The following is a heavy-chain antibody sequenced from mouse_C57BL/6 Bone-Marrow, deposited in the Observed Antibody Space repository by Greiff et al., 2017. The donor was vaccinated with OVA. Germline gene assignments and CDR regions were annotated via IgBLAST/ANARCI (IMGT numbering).Heavy chain of an antibody. Sequence: VQLQQPGAELVMPGASVKLSCKASGYTFTSYWMHWVKQRPGQGLEWIGEIDPSDSYTNYNQKFKGKSTLTVDKSSSTAYMQRSSLTSEDSAVYYCARLYTWYFAVWGTGTTVTVSS. CDR1: GYTFTSYW. V-gene: IGHV1-69*01. CDR3: ARLYTWYFAV. J-gene: IGHJ1*03. CDR2: IDPSDSYT.